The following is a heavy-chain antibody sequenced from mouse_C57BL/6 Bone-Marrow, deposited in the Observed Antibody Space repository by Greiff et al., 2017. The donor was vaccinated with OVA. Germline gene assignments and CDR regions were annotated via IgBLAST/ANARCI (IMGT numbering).Heavy chain of an antibody. CDR1: GFTFSDYY. CDR3: ARRTGVAEAMDY. Sequence: EVHLVESGGGLVQPGGSLKLSCAASGFTFSDYYMYWVRQTPEKRLEWVAYISNGGGSTDYPDTVKGRYTITRDNAKNTLYQQMCRLKSEDTAMYYCARRTGVAEAMDYWGQGTSVTVSS. D-gene: IGHD1-1*01. V-gene: IGHV5-12*01. J-gene: IGHJ4*01. CDR2: ISNGGGST.